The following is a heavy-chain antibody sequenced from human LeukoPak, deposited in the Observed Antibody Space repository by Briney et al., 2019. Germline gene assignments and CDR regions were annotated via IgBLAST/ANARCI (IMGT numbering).Heavy chain of an antibody. D-gene: IGHD5-18*01. CDR2: ISGSGGST. Sequence: PGGSLRLSCAASGFTFSSYGMSWVRQAPGKGLEWVSAISGSGGSTYYADSVKGRFTISRDNSKNTLYLQMNSLRAEDTAVYYCAKRDGYSYGSSFDYWGQGTLVTVSS. V-gene: IGHV3-23*01. CDR1: GFTFSSYG. CDR3: AKRDGYSYGSSFDY. J-gene: IGHJ4*02.